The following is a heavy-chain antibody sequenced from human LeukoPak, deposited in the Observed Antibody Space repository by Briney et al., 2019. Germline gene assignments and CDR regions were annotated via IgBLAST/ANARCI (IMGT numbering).Heavy chain of an antibody. D-gene: IGHD2-15*01. CDR2: ISYDGSNK. Sequence: KPGGSLRLSCAASGFTFSGYGMHWVRQAPGMGLEWVAVISYDGSNKYYADSVKGRFTISRDNSKNTLYLQMNSLRAEDTAVYYCAKCPSDIVVVVAAEYMDVWGKGTTVTVSS. CDR3: AKCPSDIVVVVAAEYMDV. CDR1: GFTFSGYG. V-gene: IGHV3-30*18. J-gene: IGHJ6*03.